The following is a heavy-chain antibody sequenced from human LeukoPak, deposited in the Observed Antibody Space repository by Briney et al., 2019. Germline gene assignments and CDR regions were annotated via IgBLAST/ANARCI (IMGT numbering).Heavy chain of an antibody. V-gene: IGHV3-30*18. CDR1: GFTFSSYG. CDR2: ISYDGSNK. Sequence: GGSLRLSCAASGFTFSSYGMHWVRQAPGKGLEWVAVISYDGSNKYYADSVKGRFTISRDNSKNTLYPQMNSLRAEDTAVYYCAKDSLVGYSYGLGYGMDVWGQGTTVTVSS. CDR3: AKDSLVGYSYGLGYGMDV. J-gene: IGHJ6*02. D-gene: IGHD5-18*01.